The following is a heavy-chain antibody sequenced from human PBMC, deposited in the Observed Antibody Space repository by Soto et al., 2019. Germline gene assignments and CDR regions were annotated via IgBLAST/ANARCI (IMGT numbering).Heavy chain of an antibody. CDR1: VFTFSSYA. Sequence: GSLRLSGAASVFTFSSYAMSWVRQAPGKGLEWVSAISGSGGSTYYADSVKGRFTISRDNSKNTLYLQMNSLRAEDTAVYYCAKDRVLRYFDWSPNWFDPWGQGTLVTVSS. D-gene: IGHD3-9*01. CDR3: AKDRVLRYFDWSPNWFDP. J-gene: IGHJ5*02. CDR2: ISGSGGST. V-gene: IGHV3-23*01.